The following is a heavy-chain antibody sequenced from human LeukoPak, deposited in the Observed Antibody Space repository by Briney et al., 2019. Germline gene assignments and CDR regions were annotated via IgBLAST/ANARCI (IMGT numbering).Heavy chain of an antibody. V-gene: IGHV3-9*01. CDR1: GFTFDDSA. Sequence: GGSLRLSCAASGFTFDDSAMHWARQAPGKGLEWVSGISWNSGSIGYVDSVKGRFTISRDNAKNSLYLQMNSLRAEDTALYYCAKDGRNTFDYWGQGTLVTVSS. J-gene: IGHJ4*02. CDR2: ISWNSGSI. CDR3: AKDGRNTFDY. D-gene: IGHD1-14*01.